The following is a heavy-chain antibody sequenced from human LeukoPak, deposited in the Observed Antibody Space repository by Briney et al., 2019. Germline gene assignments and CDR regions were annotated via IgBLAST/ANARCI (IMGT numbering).Heavy chain of an antibody. D-gene: IGHD3-22*01. J-gene: IGHJ4*02. CDR3: AKTLLDSSGYYYAGSDY. CDR1: GFTFNVYS. CDR2: ITRNSKDI. Sequence: PGGSLRLSCAASGFTFNVYSMSWVRQAPGKGLEWVSYITRNSKDIYYADSVKGRFTISRDNAEHSLYLQMNNLRAEDTAVYYCAKTLLDSSGYYYAGSDYWGQGILVTVST. V-gene: IGHV3-48*01.